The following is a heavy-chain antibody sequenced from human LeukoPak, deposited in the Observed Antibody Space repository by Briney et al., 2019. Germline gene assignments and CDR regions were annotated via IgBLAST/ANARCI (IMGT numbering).Heavy chain of an antibody. J-gene: IGHJ4*02. V-gene: IGHV3-23*01. CDR3: AKMGSWFYFDY. CDR1: GFTFSTCG. CDR2: ISGNDDGT. D-gene: IGHD6-13*01. Sequence: GGSLRLSCTASGFTFSTCGMTWVRQAPGKGLEWVSSISGNDDGTYYADSVKGRFTISRDNSKNTLYLQMNSLRAEDTAVYYCAKMGSWFYFDYWGQGTLVTVSS.